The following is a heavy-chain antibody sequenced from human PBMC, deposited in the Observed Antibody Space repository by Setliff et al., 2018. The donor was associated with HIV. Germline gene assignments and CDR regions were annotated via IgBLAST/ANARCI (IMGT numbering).Heavy chain of an antibody. Sequence: SETLSLTCTVSGGSISSGGYYWSWIRQHPGKGLEWIGYIYHSGITYYNPSLKSRVTISLDTSKNQFSLKLSSATAADTAVYYCARGLTTVDYWGHGTLVTVSS. CDR1: GGSISSGGYY. V-gene: IGHV4-31*03. D-gene: IGHD4-4*01. CDR2: IYHSGIT. CDR3: ARGLTTVDY. J-gene: IGHJ4*01.